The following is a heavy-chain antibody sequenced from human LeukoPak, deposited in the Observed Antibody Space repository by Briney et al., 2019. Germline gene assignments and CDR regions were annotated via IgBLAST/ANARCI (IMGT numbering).Heavy chain of an antibody. Sequence: SETLSLTCTVSGGSISSYYWSWIRQPPGKGLEWIGYIYYSGSTNYNPSLKSRVTISVDTSKNQFSLKLSSVIAADTAVYYCARDGGNRSATTNFDYWGQGTLVTVSS. J-gene: IGHJ4*02. CDR1: GGSISSYY. CDR3: ARDGGNRSATTNFDY. V-gene: IGHV4-59*01. D-gene: IGHD2-15*01. CDR2: IYYSGST.